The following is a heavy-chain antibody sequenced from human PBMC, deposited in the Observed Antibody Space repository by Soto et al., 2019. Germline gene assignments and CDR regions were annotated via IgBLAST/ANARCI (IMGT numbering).Heavy chain of an antibody. D-gene: IGHD3-9*01. Sequence: PGESLKISCKGSGYSFTSYWISWVRQMPGKGLEWMGRIDPSDSYTNYSPSFQGHVTISADKSISTAYLQWSSLKASDTAMYYCARLGYDILTGYPNWFDPWGQGTLVTVSS. CDR2: IDPSDSYT. V-gene: IGHV5-10-1*01. J-gene: IGHJ5*02. CDR1: GYSFTSYW. CDR3: ARLGYDILTGYPNWFDP.